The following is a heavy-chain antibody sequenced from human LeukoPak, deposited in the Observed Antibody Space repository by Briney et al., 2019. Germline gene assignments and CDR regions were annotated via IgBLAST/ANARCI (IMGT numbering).Heavy chain of an antibody. Sequence: GGSLRLSCAASGFTFSGYAMSWVRQAPGKGLEWVSAISGGGGSTYYADSVKGRFTISRDNSKNTLYLQMNSLRAEDTAVYYCAKKWGWVYGSGKPTSWGQGTLVTVSS. CDR1: GFTFSGYA. CDR2: ISGGGGST. J-gene: IGHJ5*02. D-gene: IGHD3-10*01. V-gene: IGHV3-23*01. CDR3: AKKWGWVYGSGKPTS.